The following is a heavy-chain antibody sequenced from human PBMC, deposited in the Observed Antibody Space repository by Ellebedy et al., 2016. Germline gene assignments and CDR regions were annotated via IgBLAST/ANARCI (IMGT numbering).Heavy chain of an antibody. CDR3: ARGSAVALPPVY. CDR2: ISYDGSNK. Sequence: GESLKISCAASGFTFSSYAMHWVRQAPGKGLEWVAVISYDGSNKYYADSVKGRFTISRDNSKNTLYLQMNSLRAEDTAVYYCARGSAVALPPVYWGQGTLVTVSS. J-gene: IGHJ4*02. D-gene: IGHD6-19*01. CDR1: GFTFSSYA. V-gene: IGHV3-30-3*01.